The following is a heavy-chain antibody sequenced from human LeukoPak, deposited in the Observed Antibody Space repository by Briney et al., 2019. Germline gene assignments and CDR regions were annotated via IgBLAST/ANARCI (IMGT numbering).Heavy chain of an antibody. CDR1: GGTIRSYY. CDR2: IYHSGST. Sequence: TSETLSLTCTVSGGTIRSYYWSWIRQPPGKGLEWIGYIYHSGSTSYNPSLKGRVTISVDTSKNQFSLRLTSLTAADTAVYYCAGHHPRNTVDFWGQGTLVTVSS. J-gene: IGHJ4*02. CDR3: AGHHPRNTVDF. V-gene: IGHV4-59*01. D-gene: IGHD2/OR15-2a*01.